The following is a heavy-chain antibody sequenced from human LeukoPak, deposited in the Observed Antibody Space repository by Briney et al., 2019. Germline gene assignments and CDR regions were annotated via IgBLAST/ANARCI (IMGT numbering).Heavy chain of an antibody. CDR3: ARGYDSSGYYSGYYYYYMDV. CDR2: ISAYNGNT. V-gene: IGHV1-18*01. Sequence: ASVKVSCKASGYTFTSYRISWVRQTPGQGLQWMGWISAYNGNTNYAQKLQGRVTMTTDTSTSTAYMELSSLRSEDTAVYYCARGYDSSGYYSGYYYYYMDVWGKGTTVTVSS. CDR1: GYTFTSYR. D-gene: IGHD3-22*01. J-gene: IGHJ6*03.